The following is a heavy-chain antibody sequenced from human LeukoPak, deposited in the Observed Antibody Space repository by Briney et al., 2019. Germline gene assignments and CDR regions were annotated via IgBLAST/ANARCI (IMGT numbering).Heavy chain of an antibody. D-gene: IGHD6-13*01. J-gene: IGHJ4*02. CDR2: ISYDGSNK. V-gene: IGHV3-30*18. CDR3: AKVFGGIAAAGTY. CDR1: GFTFSSYG. Sequence: GGSLRLSCAASGFTFSSYGMHWVRQAPGKGLEWVAVISYDGSNKYYADSVKGRFTISRDNSKNTLYPQMNSLRAEDTAVYYCAKVFGGIAAAGTYWGQGTLVTVSS.